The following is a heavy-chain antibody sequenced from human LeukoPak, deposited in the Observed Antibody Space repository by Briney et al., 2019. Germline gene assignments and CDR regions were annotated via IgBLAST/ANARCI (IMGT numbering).Heavy chain of an antibody. CDR1: GDSISRSY. J-gene: IGHJ5*02. CDR2: VSYSGST. CDR3: ARAVGQWFGNGDWFDP. Sequence: SETLSLTCTVSGDSISRSYWSWIRQPPGKGLEWIGYVSYSGSTNYTPSLKSRVTISIDTSKNQFSLKLNSATAADTAVYYCARAVGQWFGNGDWFDPWGRGTLVTVSS. D-gene: IGHD3-10*01. V-gene: IGHV4-59*01.